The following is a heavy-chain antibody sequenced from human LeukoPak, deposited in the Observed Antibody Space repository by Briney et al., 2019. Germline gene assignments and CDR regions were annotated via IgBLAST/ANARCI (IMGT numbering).Heavy chain of an antibody. V-gene: IGHV3-7*01. CDR3: ARDFLRGGASTFDY. D-gene: IGHD1-26*01. J-gene: IGHJ4*02. Sequence: GGSLRLSCGASGFSFSTYWMSWVRQAPGKGLEWVANIKEDGSEKYCVDSVKGRFTISRDHTENSLYLQMNSLRAEDTAVYYCARDFLRGGASTFDYWGQGTLVTVSS. CDR2: IKEDGSEK. CDR1: GFSFSTYW.